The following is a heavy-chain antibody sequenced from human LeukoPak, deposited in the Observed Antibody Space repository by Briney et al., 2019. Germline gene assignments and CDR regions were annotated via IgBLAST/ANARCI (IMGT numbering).Heavy chain of an antibody. D-gene: IGHD2-15*01. Sequence: ASVKVSCKASGGTFSSYAISWVRQAPGQGLEWMGWISAYNGNTNYAQKLQGRVTMTTDTSTSTAYMELRSLRSDDTAAYYCARLVAATQYYYYGMDVWGQGTTVTVSS. J-gene: IGHJ6*02. CDR3: ARLVAATQYYYYGMDV. CDR1: GGTFSSYA. CDR2: ISAYNGNT. V-gene: IGHV1-18*01.